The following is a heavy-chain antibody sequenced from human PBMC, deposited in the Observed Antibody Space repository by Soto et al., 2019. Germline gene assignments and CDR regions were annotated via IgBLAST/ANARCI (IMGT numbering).Heavy chain of an antibody. CDR3: VGDLLADRDY. D-gene: IGHD2-2*01. J-gene: IGHJ4*02. Sequence: QVQLVESGGGVVQPGRSLRLSCAASGFTFSTYGMHWVRQAPGKGLEWVAVISYDGGNKYYADSVKGRFTISRDNSKKALYLQMNSLRAEDTAGYYCVGDLLADRDYWGQGTLVAVSS. CDR2: ISYDGGNK. CDR1: GFTFSTYG. V-gene: IGHV3-30*03.